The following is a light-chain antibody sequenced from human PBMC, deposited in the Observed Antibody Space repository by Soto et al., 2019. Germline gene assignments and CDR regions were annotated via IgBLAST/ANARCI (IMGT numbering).Light chain of an antibody. Sequence: DIQMTQSPSTLSASVGDRVTITCRASQSISSWLAWYQQKPGKAPNLLIYKASSLESGVPSRFSGSGSGTEFTLTISSLQPDDFATYCQQYNSYPLTFGGGTKVEIK. V-gene: IGKV1-5*03. CDR1: QSISSW. CDR3: QQYNSYPLT. J-gene: IGKJ4*01. CDR2: KAS.